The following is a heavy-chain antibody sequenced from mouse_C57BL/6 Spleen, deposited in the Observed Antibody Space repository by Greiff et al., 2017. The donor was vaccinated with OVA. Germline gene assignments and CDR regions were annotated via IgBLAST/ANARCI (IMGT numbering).Heavy chain of an antibody. CDR3: ARDDHDAMDY. Sequence: QVQLQQPGAELVRPGSSVKLSCKASGYTFTSYWMHWVKQRPIQGLEWIGNIDPSDSETHYNQKFKDKATLTVDKSSSTAYMQLSSLTSEDSAVYYCARDDHDAMDYWGQGTSVTVSS. CDR1: GYTFTSYW. D-gene: IGHD2-4*01. V-gene: IGHV1-52*01. CDR2: IDPSDSET. J-gene: IGHJ4*01.